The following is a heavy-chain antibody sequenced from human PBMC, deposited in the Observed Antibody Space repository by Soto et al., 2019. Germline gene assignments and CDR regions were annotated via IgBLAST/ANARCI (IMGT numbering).Heavy chain of an antibody. Sequence: PSETLSLTCTVSGGSISNYYWSWIRQPPGKELEWIAYIYYSGSTNYNPSLKSRVTISVDTSKNQFSLKLSSVTAADTAVYYCARELSTVTNYVMDFWGQRTTVTGSS. CDR1: GGSISNYY. CDR3: ARELSTVTNYVMDF. D-gene: IGHD4-17*01. J-gene: IGHJ6*02. CDR2: IYYSGST. V-gene: IGHV4-59*01.